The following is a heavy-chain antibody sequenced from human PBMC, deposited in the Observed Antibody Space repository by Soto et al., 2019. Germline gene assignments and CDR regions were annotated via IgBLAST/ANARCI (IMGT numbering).Heavy chain of an antibody. V-gene: IGHV3-53*02. CDR3: ASIAVAEGFEP. D-gene: IGHD6-19*01. CDR1: GCSVSINY. Sequence: EVQLVETGGDWIQPGGSLRLSCAAAGCSVSINYMNWVRQAPGQGLEWVSIINAEGSSYYADSVKCRFTISRDNSKNTVDIQLNSLRAEDTAVYYCASIAVAEGFEPWGQGTRVTVSS. CDR2: INAEGSS. J-gene: IGHJ5*02.